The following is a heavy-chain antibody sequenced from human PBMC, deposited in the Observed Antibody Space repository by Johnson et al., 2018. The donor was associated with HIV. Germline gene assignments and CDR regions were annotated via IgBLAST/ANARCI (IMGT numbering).Heavy chain of an antibody. Sequence: VQLVESGGGVVQPGRSLRLSFAASGFTFSSYAMHWVRQAPGKGLEWVAVISYDGSNKYYADSVKGRFSISRDNSKNTLYFQMNSLRAEDTAVYYCARGTEGDGAFDIWGQGTMVTVSS. J-gene: IGHJ3*02. CDR3: ARGTEGDGAFDI. V-gene: IGHV3-30*14. D-gene: IGHD1-1*01. CDR1: GFTFSSYA. CDR2: ISYDGSNK.